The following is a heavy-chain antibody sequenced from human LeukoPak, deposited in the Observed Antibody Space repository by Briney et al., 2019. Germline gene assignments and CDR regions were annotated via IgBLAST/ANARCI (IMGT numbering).Heavy chain of an antibody. J-gene: IGHJ4*02. CDR3: AKDPPHSDRSIYSDNS. V-gene: IGHV3-33*06. CDR2: IWHDGSHK. Sequence: GGSLRLSCAASGFAFNTYAMHWVRQAPGQGLEWVALIWHDGSHKFYSNSVRGQFTISRDNSKDTLHLQMDSLRAEDTAVYYCAKDPPHSDRSIYSDNSWGQGTLVTVSS. D-gene: IGHD3-22*01. CDR1: GFAFNTYA.